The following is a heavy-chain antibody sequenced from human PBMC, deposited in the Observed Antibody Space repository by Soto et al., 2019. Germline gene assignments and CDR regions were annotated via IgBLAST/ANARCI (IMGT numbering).Heavy chain of an antibody. CDR3: ARDGSRGIYGSGSYYWYFDL. J-gene: IGHJ2*01. Sequence: QVQLVESGGGVVQPGRSLRLSCAASGFTFSSYGMHWVRQAPGKGLEWVAVIWYDGSNKYYADSVKGRFTISRDNSKNTXYXXMNSLRAEDTAVYYCARDGSRGIYGSGSYYWYFDLWGRGTLVTVSS. D-gene: IGHD3-10*01. CDR2: IWYDGSNK. CDR1: GFTFSSYG. V-gene: IGHV3-33*01.